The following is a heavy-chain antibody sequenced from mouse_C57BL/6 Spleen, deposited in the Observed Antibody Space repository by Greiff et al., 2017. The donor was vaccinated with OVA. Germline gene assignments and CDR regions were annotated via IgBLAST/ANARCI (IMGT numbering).Heavy chain of an antibody. CDR1: GYTFTSYW. Sequence: VQLQQPGAELVKPGASVKMSCKASGYTFTSYWITWVKQRPGQGLEWIGDIYPGSGSTNYNEKFKSKATLTVDTSSSTAYMQLSSLTSEDSAVYYCARVGIYDGYYYWYFDVWGTGTTVTVSS. V-gene: IGHV1-55*01. CDR3: ARVGIYDGYYYWYFDV. J-gene: IGHJ1*03. D-gene: IGHD2-3*01. CDR2: IYPGSGST.